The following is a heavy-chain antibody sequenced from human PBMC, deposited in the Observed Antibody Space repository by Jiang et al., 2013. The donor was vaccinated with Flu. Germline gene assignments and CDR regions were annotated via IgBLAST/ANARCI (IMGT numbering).Heavy chain of an antibody. D-gene: IGHD3-10*01. V-gene: IGHV1-46*01. CDR2: ISPSGGSA. Sequence: KPGPSVKVPARHLDTPSTSYYVHWVRQAPGQGLEWMGIISPSGGSATYAQKFQGRVTMTRDTSTSTEYMELSSLRSEDTAVYFCARDSSRDYYGSGSYDYWGQGTLVTVSS. CDR1: DTPSTSYY. CDR3: ARDSSRDYYGSGSYDY. J-gene: IGHJ4*02.